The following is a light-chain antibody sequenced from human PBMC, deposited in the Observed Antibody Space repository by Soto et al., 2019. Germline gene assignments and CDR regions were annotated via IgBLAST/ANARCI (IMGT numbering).Light chain of an antibody. V-gene: IGLV1-40*01. J-gene: IGLJ2*01. CDR3: QSYDSSLDVV. CDR2: GNS. Sequence: QAVVTQPPSVSGAPGQRVTISCTGSSSNIGAGYDVHWYQQLPGTAPKLLIYGNSNRPSGVPDRFSGSKSGTSASLAIIGLQAEDEADYYCQSYDSSLDVVFGGGTKLTVL. CDR1: SSNIGAGYD.